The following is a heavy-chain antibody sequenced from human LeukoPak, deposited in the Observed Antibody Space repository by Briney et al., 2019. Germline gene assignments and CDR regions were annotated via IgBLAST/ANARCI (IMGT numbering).Heavy chain of an antibody. J-gene: IGHJ5*02. CDR1: GCSISSGDYY. CDR2: IYYSGST. Sequence: PSETLSLTCTVSGCSISSGDYYWSWIRQPPGKGLEWIGYIYYSGSTYYNPSLKSRVTISVDTSKNQFSLKLSSVTAADTAVYYCASLDSSGYWFDPWGQGTLVTVSS. D-gene: IGHD6-19*01. CDR3: ASLDSSGYWFDP. V-gene: IGHV4-30-4*01.